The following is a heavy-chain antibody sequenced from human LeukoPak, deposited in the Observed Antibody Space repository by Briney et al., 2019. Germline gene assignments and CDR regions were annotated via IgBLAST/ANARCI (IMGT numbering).Heavy chain of an antibody. J-gene: IGHJ5*02. CDR3: ARGEYSSWFDP. D-gene: IGHD4-11*01. CDR2: ISSSSSTI. V-gene: IGHV3-48*01. Sequence: GGSLRLSCAASGFTFSSYSVNWVRQAPGKGLEWVSYISSSSSTIYYADSVKGRFTISRDNAKNSLYLQMNSLRAEDTAVYYCARGEYSSWFDPWGQGTLVTVSS. CDR1: GFTFSSYS.